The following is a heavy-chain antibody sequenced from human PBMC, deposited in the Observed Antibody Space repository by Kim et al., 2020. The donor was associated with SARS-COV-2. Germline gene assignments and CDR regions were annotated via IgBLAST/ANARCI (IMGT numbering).Heavy chain of an antibody. Sequence: SETLSLTCTVSGGSISSYYWSWIRQPPGKGLEWIGYIYYSGSTNYNPSLKSRVTISVDTSKNQFSLKLSSVTAADTAVYYCARDRRVTTVTPNYYYYYGMDVWGQGTTVTVSS. CDR3: ARDRRVTTVTPNYYYYYGMDV. CDR2: IYYSGST. V-gene: IGHV4-59*13. J-gene: IGHJ6*02. D-gene: IGHD4-4*01. CDR1: GGSISSYY.